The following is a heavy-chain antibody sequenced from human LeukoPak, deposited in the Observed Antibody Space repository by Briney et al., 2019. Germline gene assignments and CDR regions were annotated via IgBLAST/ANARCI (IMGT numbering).Heavy chain of an antibody. CDR2: LYSGGTT. CDR3: ARTTGGNAYFDY. V-gene: IGHV3-66*01. Sequence: GGSLRLSCATSGFTFSSYWMSWVRKAPGKGLEWVSILYSGGTTSYADSVKGRFIISRDYSKNTLYLQMNSLRAEDTALYYCARTTGGNAYFDYWGQGTLVTVSS. J-gene: IGHJ4*02. D-gene: IGHD4-17*01. CDR1: GFTFSSYW.